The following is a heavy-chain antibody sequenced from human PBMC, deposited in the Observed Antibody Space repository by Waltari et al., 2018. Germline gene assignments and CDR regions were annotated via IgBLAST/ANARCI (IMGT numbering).Heavy chain of an antibody. J-gene: IGHJ1*01. CDR1: GYTFTSYA. CDR3: ARDGYDILSLGEYFQH. V-gene: IGHV1-3*01. CDR2: INAGNGNT. D-gene: IGHD3-9*01. Sequence: QVQLVQSGAEVKKPGASVKVSCKASGYTFTSYAMHWVRQAPGQRLEWMGWINAGNGNTKYSQKCQGRVTITRDTSASTAYMELSSMRSEDTAVYYCARDGYDILSLGEYFQHWGQGTLVTVSS.